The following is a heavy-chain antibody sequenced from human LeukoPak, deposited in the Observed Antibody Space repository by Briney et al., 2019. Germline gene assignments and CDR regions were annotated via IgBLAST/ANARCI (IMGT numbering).Heavy chain of an antibody. CDR2: IYYSGST. J-gene: IGHJ4*02. V-gene: IGHV4-39*01. CDR1: GGSISSSSYY. Sequence: SETLSLTCTVSGGSISSSSYYWGWIRQPPGKGLEWIGSIYYSGSTYYNPSLKSRVTISVDTSKNQFSLKLSSVTAADTAVYYCARNRVGATDYWGQGTLVTVSS. D-gene: IGHD1-26*01. CDR3: ARNRVGATDY.